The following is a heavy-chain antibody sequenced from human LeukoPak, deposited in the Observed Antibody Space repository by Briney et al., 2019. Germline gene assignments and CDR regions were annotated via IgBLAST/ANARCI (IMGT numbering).Heavy chain of an antibody. V-gene: IGHV1-8*01. J-gene: IGHJ4*02. CDR3: ARGLGSYDSSELTWPMISF. Sequence: ASVKVSCKASGYTFTNYEINWVRQATGHGLEWMGRMNPNSGDTAYAQRFQGRITMTRSTSITTAYMELSGLRSEDTAVYYCARGLGSYDSSELTWPMISFWGQGTQVTVSS. CDR1: GYTFTNYE. CDR2: MNPNSGDT. D-gene: IGHD3-22*01.